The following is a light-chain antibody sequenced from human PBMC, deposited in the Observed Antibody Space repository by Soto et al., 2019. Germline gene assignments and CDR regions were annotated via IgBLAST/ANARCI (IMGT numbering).Light chain of an antibody. CDR2: EAS. CDR1: ENVRSNY. CDR3: QQFGSPLIT. V-gene: IGKV3D-20*01. J-gene: IGKJ5*01. Sequence: EIVLSQSPGTLSLSPEEGASLSCGASENVRSNYIVWYQQKPGLAPRLLISEASTRATGIPDRFSGSGSGRDFTLTISRVEPEDFAIYYCQQFGSPLITFCHGTLLEI.